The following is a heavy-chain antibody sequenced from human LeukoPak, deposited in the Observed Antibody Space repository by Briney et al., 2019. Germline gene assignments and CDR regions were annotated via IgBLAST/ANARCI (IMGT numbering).Heavy chain of an antibody. CDR2: IRYDGSIK. CDR3: AKLKGSWTYFPIDY. J-gene: IGHJ4*02. V-gene: IGHV3-30*02. Sequence: PGGSLRLSCAASGFTFSSYGMNWVRQAPGKGLEWVAFIRYDGSIKYSADSVKGRFTISRDNSKNTLFLLMNSLRAEDTAIYYCAKLKGSWTYFPIDYWGQGTLVTVSS. CDR1: GFTFSSYG. D-gene: IGHD3-10*01.